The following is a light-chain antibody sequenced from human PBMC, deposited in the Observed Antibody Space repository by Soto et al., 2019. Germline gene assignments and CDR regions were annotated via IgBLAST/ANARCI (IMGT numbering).Light chain of an antibody. CDR2: KAS. CDR3: QQYNSYSRT. Sequence: IQLTQSPSSLSASVGDRVTITCRASQGIRNDLGWYQQKPGKVPKLLIYKASSLESGVPSRFSGSGSGTEFTLTISSLQPDDFATYYCQQYNSYSRTFGQGTKVDIK. J-gene: IGKJ1*01. V-gene: IGKV1-5*03. CDR1: QGIRND.